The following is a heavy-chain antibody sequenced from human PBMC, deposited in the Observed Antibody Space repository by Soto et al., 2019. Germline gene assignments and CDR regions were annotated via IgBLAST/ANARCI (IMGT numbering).Heavy chain of an antibody. V-gene: IGHV1-3*05. CDR3: ASAVAVPADFDY. CDR1: GYTFTGYA. CDR2: INAGNGNT. D-gene: IGHD6-19*01. Sequence: QVQLVQSGAEEKKPGASVKVSCKASGYTFTGYAMHWVRQAPGQRLEWMGWINAGNGNTKYSQKFQGRVTITRDKSARTAYMELSSRGSEDTAVHYCASAVAVPADFDYWGQGTLVTVSS. J-gene: IGHJ4*02.